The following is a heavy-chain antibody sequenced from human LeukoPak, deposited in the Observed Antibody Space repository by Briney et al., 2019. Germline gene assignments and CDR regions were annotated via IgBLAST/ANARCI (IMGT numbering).Heavy chain of an antibody. V-gene: IGHV3-48*03. CDR3: ARDMPHTPYYDSSGYYYVPYYYYYYGMDV. CDR2: ISSSGSTI. CDR1: GFTFSSYE. Sequence: GGSLRLSCAASGFTFSSYEMNWVRQAPGKGLEWVSYISSSGSTIYYADSVKGRFTISRDNAKNSLYLQMNSLRAEDTAVYYCARDMPHTPYYDSSGYYYVPYYYYYYGMDVWGQGTTVTVSS. J-gene: IGHJ6*02. D-gene: IGHD3-22*01.